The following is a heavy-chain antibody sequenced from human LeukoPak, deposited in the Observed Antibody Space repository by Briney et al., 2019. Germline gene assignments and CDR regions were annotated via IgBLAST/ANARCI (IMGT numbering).Heavy chain of an antibody. J-gene: IGHJ4*02. CDR1: EFTFSDYY. CDR3: ARERGYSYGYSDY. CDR2: ISSSGTTI. V-gene: IGHV3-11*01. D-gene: IGHD5-18*01. Sequence: GGSLRLSCAASEFTFSDYYMNWIRQAPGEGLEWVSYISSSGTTIYYADSVKGRFTISRDNAKNSLYLQMNSLRAEDTAVYYCARERGYSYGYSDYWGQGTLVTVSS.